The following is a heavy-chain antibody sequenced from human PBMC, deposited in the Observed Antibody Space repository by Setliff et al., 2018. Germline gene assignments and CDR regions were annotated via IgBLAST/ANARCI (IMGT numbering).Heavy chain of an antibody. CDR1: GDSMSDSY. V-gene: IGHV4-4*08. CDR2: IHASGSA. Sequence: SETLSLTCTVSGDSMSDSYWIWIRQAPGKGLENIAFIHASGSAHHNPSLRSRVTISVDKSKNQFSLKLTSVTAADTAIYYCARGGRDNGDYVYIQHWGQGTLVTVSS. J-gene: IGHJ1*01. CDR3: ARGGRDNGDYVYIQH. D-gene: IGHD4-17*01.